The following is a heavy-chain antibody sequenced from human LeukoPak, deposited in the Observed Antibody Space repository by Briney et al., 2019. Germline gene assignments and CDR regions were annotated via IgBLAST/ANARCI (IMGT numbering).Heavy chain of an antibody. Sequence: PSETLSLTCTVSGGSVSSGSYYWSWIRQPPGKGLEWIGYIYYSGSTNYNPSLKSRVTISVDTSKNQFSLKLSSVTAADTAVYYCARDFSGSPSEDDGMDVWGKGTTVTVSS. D-gene: IGHD5-12*01. V-gene: IGHV4-61*01. CDR2: IYYSGST. CDR3: ARDFSGSPSEDDGMDV. J-gene: IGHJ6*04. CDR1: GGSVSSGSYY.